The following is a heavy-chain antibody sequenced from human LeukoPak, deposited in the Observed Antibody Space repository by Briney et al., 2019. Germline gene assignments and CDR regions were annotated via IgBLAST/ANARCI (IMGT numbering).Heavy chain of an antibody. V-gene: IGHV4-61*02. CDR3: SFAAGDVWSGYYAPSYYYYMDV. Sequence: SQTLSLTCTVSGGSISSGSYYWRWIRQPAGKGLEWIGRIYTSGSTDYNPSLQSRVTISVATSKKQFSLKMRSVSAAATSVHYCSFAAGDVWSGYYAPSYYYYMDVWGKGTTVTVSS. CDR2: IYTSGST. CDR1: GGSISSGSYY. J-gene: IGHJ6*03. D-gene: IGHD3-3*01.